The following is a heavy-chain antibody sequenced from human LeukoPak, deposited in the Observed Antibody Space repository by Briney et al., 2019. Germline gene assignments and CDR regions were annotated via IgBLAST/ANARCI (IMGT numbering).Heavy chain of an antibody. CDR1: GGSISTYY. D-gene: IGHD2/OR15-2a*01. V-gene: IGHV4-4*07. Sequence: PSVTLSLTCSVSGGSISTYYWSWIRQPAGKGLEWIGRIFISGTTNYNPSLQSRVIMSVDPSKNQFSLKLTSVTAADTAVYYCASPFEGFYEASGVAFDVWGPGTVVTVSS. J-gene: IGHJ3*01. CDR2: IFISGTT. CDR3: ASPFEGFYEASGVAFDV.